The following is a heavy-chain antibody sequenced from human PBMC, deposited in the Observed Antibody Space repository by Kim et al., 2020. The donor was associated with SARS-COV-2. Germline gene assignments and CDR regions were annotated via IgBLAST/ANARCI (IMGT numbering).Heavy chain of an antibody. V-gene: IGHV3-21*01. D-gene: IGHD6-19*01. Sequence: GGSLRLSCAASGFTFSIYTMNWVRQAPGKGLEWVSSISHSSNYIYYADSVRGRFTISRDNAKNSLYLKMNSLRAEDTAVYYCAREISSGWYGVVGYWGQGTLVTVSS. CDR1: GFTFSIYT. CDR3: AREISSGWYGVVGY. J-gene: IGHJ4*02. CDR2: ISHSSNYI.